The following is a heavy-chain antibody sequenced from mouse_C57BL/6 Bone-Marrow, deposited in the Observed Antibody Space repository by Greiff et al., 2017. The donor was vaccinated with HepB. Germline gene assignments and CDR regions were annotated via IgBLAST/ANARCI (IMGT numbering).Heavy chain of an antibody. CDR1: GFNIKDYY. V-gene: IGHV14-2*01. CDR2: IDPEDGET. CDR3: AREDITAVVAPYARDY. Sequence: EVQGVESGAELVKPGASVKLSCTASGFNIKDYYMHWVKQRTEQGLEWIGRIDPEDGETKYAPKFQGKATITADTSSNTAYLQLSSLTSEDTAVYYCAREDITAVVAPYARDYWGQGTSVTVSS. J-gene: IGHJ4*01. D-gene: IGHD1-1*01.